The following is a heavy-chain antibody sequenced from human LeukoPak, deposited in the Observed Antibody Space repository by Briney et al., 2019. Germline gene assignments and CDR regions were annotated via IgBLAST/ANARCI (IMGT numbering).Heavy chain of an antibody. CDR3: ARGGYCSSTTCYLDY. Sequence: GGSLRLSCAASGFTFSSYWMSWVRQAPGKGLEWVANIKKDGSEKYYVDSVKGRFIISRDNAKNSLYLQMNSLRAEDTAVYYCARGGYCSSTTCYLDYWGQGTLVTVSS. CDR1: GFTFSSYW. J-gene: IGHJ4*02. CDR2: IKKDGSEK. V-gene: IGHV3-7*01. D-gene: IGHD2-2*01.